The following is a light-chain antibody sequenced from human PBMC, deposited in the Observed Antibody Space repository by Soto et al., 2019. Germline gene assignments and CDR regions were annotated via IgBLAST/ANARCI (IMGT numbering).Light chain of an antibody. CDR2: DAS. CDR1: QSISSW. CDR3: QQYNSYSPT. Sequence: DIQMTQSPSTLSASVGDRVTITCRASQSISSWLAWYQQKPGTAPKLLIYDASSLESGVPSRFSGSGSGTEFTLTISSLQPDDFATYYCQQYNSYSPTFGQGTKVDIK. V-gene: IGKV1-5*01. J-gene: IGKJ1*01.